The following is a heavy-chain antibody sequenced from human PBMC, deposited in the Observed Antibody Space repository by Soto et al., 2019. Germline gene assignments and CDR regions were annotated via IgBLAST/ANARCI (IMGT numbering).Heavy chain of an antibody. CDR3: ARRSSDQKPYCYYMDV. D-gene: IGHD6-19*01. CDR2: INHSGST. J-gene: IGHJ6*03. Sequence: QVQLQQWGAGLLKPSETLSLTCAVYGGSFSGYYWSWIRQPPGKGLEWIGEINHSGSTNYNPSLKSRVTISVDTSMNQFSLKLSSVTAADTAVYYWARRSSDQKPYCYYMDVWGKGTTVTVSS. V-gene: IGHV4-34*01. CDR1: GGSFSGYY.